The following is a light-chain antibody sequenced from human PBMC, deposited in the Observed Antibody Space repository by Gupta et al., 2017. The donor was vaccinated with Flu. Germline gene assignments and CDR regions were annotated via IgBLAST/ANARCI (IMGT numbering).Light chain of an antibody. CDR1: QSVSSN. CDR2: GAS. J-gene: IGKJ2*01. V-gene: IGKV3-15*01. Sequence: VMSQSLATLFVSPGERATLSCRASQSVSSNLAWYQQKPGQAPSLLIYGASTSATGIPARFSGSGSGTEFTLTISSLQSEDFAVCYCQCYHKLPPAYTFGQGTKLEIK. CDR3: QCYHKLPPAYT.